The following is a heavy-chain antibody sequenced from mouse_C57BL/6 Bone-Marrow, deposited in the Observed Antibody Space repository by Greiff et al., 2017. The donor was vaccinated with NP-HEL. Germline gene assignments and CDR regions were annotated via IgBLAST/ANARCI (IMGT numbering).Heavy chain of an antibody. CDR2: ISDGGSYT. CDR3: ARDDWDVRDALGY. J-gene: IGHJ4*01. CDR1: GFTFSSYA. V-gene: IGHV5-4*01. D-gene: IGHD4-1*01. Sequence: EVKLMESGGGLVKPGGSLKLSCAASGFTFSSYALSWVRQTPEKRLEWVATISDGGSYTYYPDNVKGRFTISRDNAKNNLYLQMSHLKSLETAMCNGARDDWDVRDALGYWGQGTSVTASP.